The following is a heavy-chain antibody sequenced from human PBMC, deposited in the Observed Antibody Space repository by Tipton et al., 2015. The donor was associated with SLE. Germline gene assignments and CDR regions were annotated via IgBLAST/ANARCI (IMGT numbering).Heavy chain of an antibody. V-gene: IGHV4-39*07. CDR2: IYYSGST. Sequence: LRLSCTVSGGSISSSSYYWGWIRQPPGKGLEWIGSIYYSGSTYYNPSLRSRVTISVDTSKNQLSLKLSSVTAADTAVYYCATRFLTGDLGDAFDIWGQGTMVTVSS. CDR3: ATRFLTGDLGDAFDI. J-gene: IGHJ3*02. CDR1: GGSISSSSYY. D-gene: IGHD7-27*01.